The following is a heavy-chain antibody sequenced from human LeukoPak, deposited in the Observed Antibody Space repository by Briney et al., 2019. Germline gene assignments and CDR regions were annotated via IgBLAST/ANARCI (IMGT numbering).Heavy chain of an antibody. CDR1: SGSFSSGGYY. Sequence: SETLSLTCTVSSGSFSSGGYYWSWIRQHPGKGLEWIGYIHYSGSTYYNPSLKSRVTISVDTSKKQFSLKMNSVTVADTAVYYCARSLTNSFDYWGQGTLVTVSS. V-gene: IGHV4-31*03. J-gene: IGHJ4*02. CDR2: IHYSGST. CDR3: ARSLTNSFDY. D-gene: IGHD4-11*01.